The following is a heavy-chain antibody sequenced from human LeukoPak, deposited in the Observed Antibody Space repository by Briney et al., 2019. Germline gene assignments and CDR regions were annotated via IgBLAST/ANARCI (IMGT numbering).Heavy chain of an antibody. CDR1: GDSISNYY. CDR3: ARYRDEALFAFDI. Sequence: KPSGTLSLTFTVSGDSISNYYWSWIRQPPGKGLEWNGYIYYSGNTDYNPSLKSRATISVDTSKNQFSLRLNSVTAADTAVYYCARYRDEALFAFDIWGQGTMVTVSS. D-gene: IGHD3-10*01. CDR2: IYYSGNT. J-gene: IGHJ3*02. V-gene: IGHV4-59*01.